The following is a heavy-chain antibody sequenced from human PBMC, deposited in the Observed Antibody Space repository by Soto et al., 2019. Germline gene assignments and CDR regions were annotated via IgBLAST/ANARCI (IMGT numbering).Heavy chain of an antibody. CDR1: GGSISSYY. CDR3: ARAPRGWQRYYFDY. V-gene: IGHV4-59*01. Sequence: SETLYLTCTDSGGSISSYYWSWIRQPPGKGLEWIGYIYYSGSTNYNPSLKSRVTISVDTSKNQFSLKLSSVTAADTAVYYCARAPRGWQRYYFDYWGQGTLVTVSS. J-gene: IGHJ4*02. D-gene: IGHD6-19*01. CDR2: IYYSGST.